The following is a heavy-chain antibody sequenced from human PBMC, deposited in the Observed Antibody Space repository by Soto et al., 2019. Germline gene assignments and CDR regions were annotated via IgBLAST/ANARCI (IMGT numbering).Heavy chain of an antibody. CDR1: GSTFSSYE. CDR3: ASNYRPSSGYDY. D-gene: IGHD3-22*01. J-gene: IGHJ4*02. Sequence: PGGSLRLSCAASGSTFSSYEMNWVRQAPGKGLEWVSYISSSGSTIYYADSVKGRFTISRDNAKNSLYLQMNSLRAEDTAVYYCASNYRPSSGYDYWGQGTLVTVSS. CDR2: ISSSGSTI. V-gene: IGHV3-48*03.